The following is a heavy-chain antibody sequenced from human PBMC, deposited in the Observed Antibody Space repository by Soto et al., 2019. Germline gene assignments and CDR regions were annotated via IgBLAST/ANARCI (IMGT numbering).Heavy chain of an antibody. CDR1: GYTFTSYY. CDR3: ARDRRSSRVVPAARYYGMDV. Sequence: ASVKVSCKASGYTFTSYYMHWVRQAPGQGLEWMGIINPSGGSTSYAQKFQGRVTMTRDTSTSTVYMELSSLRSEDTAVYYCARDRRSSRVVPAARYYGMDVWDQGTTVTVSS. V-gene: IGHV1-46*01. J-gene: IGHJ6*02. D-gene: IGHD2-2*01. CDR2: INPSGGST.